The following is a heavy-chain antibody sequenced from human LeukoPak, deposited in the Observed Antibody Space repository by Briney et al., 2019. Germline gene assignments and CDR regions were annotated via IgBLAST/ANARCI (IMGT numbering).Heavy chain of an antibody. V-gene: IGHV3-21*01. CDR1: GFTFSSYS. J-gene: IGHJ4*02. CDR3: ARDRGSGTFDY. CDR2: ISSSSSYI. D-gene: IGHD2-15*01. Sequence: GGSLRLSCAASGFTFSSYSMNWVRQAPGKGLEWVSSISSSSSYIYYADSVKGRFTISRDNAKNSLYLQMNSLRAEDTAVYYCARDRGSGTFDYWGQGTLVTVSS.